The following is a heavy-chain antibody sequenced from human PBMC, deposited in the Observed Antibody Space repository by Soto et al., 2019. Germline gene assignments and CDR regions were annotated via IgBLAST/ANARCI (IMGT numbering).Heavy chain of an antibody. V-gene: IGHV4-59*01. D-gene: IGHD1-1*01. J-gene: IGHJ2*01. Sequence: QVQLQESGPGLVKPSETLSLTCTVSGGSISSYYWSWIRQPPGKGLEWIGYIYYSGSTNYHPSLKNRVTMSVDTPKTQFSLKLSSVTAADTAVYYCARVHTTHWYFDLWGRGTLVTVSS. CDR1: GGSISSYY. CDR3: ARVHTTHWYFDL. CDR2: IYYSGST.